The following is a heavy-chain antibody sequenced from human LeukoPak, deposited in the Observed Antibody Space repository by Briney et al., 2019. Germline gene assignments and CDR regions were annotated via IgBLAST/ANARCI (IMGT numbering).Heavy chain of an antibody. Sequence: PGGSLRLSCAASGFTFSSYAMNWVRQAPGKGLEWVSAISGSGGITYNADSVKGRFTISRDNSKNTLYLQLNSLRAEDTAIYYCAKGAYSSGWYLYDYWGQGTLVTVSS. CDR2: ISGSGGIT. CDR3: AKGAYSSGWYLYDY. CDR1: GFTFSSYA. D-gene: IGHD6-13*01. J-gene: IGHJ4*02. V-gene: IGHV3-23*01.